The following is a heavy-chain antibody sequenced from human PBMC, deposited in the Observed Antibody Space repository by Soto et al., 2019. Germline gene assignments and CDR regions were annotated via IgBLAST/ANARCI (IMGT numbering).Heavy chain of an antibody. CDR2: ISGSDGST. D-gene: IGHD6-13*01. J-gene: IGHJ4*02. V-gene: IGHV3-23*01. CDR1: GFTFSSYA. CDR3: ARRSSSWYFAY. Sequence: EVQLLESGGGLVQPGGSLRLSSAASGFTFSSYAMNWVRQAPGKGLEWVSVISGSDGSTYYADSVKGRFTISRDNSKNTLNLQMNSLRAEDTAVYYCARRSSSWYFAYWGQGTLVTVSS.